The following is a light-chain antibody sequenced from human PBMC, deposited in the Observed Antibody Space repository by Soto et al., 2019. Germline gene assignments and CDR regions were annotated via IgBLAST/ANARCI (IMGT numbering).Light chain of an antibody. J-gene: IGKJ2*01. CDR3: QQYNDYQYT. V-gene: IGKV1-5*03. Sequence: DIQMTQSPSTLSASVGDRVTITCRASQSITTWLAWYQQKPGKAPKLLIYKATNLQSGVPSRFSGSVSGTEFILTISSLQPEDFAIYYCQQYNDYQYTFGQGTKLDIK. CDR2: KAT. CDR1: QSITTW.